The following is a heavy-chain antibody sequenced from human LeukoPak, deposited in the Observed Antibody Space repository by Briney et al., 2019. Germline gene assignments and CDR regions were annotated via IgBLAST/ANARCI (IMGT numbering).Heavy chain of an antibody. Sequence: SETLSLTCTVSGGSISSSSYYWGWIRQPPGKGLEWIGSIYYSGSTYYNPSLKSRVTISVDTSKNQFSLKLSSVTAADTAVYYCTRLSLEDYYDSSNFGYWGQGTLVTVSS. CDR1: GGSISSSSYY. J-gene: IGHJ4*02. CDR2: IYYSGST. D-gene: IGHD3-22*01. V-gene: IGHV4-39*01. CDR3: TRLSLEDYYDSSNFGY.